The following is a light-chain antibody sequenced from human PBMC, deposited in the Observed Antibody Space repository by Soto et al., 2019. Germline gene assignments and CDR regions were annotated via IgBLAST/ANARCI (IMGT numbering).Light chain of an antibody. J-gene: IGLJ7*01. V-gene: IGLV2-14*01. Sequence: QSALTQPASVSGSPGQSITISCTGTSSDVGGYTYVSWYQQHPGKAPKLMIYNVSNRPSGVSNRFSGSKSGNTASLTISGLQAEDEADYYCSSYTNSNTAVFGGGTQLTVL. CDR2: NVS. CDR1: SSDVGGYTY. CDR3: SSYTNSNTAV.